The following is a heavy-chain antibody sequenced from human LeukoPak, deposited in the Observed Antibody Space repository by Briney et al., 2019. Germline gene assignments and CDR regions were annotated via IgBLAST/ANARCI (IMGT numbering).Heavy chain of an antibody. Sequence: SETLSLTCTASGGSISTHYWSWIRQPPGKGLEWIGCVLDSERTKDNPSLKSRATLSADTSKNQFSLRLTSVTAADSAVYYCATIKRGSIFGYFDFWGQGVLVTVSS. J-gene: IGHJ4*02. V-gene: IGHV4-59*11. CDR1: GGSISTHY. CDR2: VLDSERT. CDR3: ATIKRGSIFGYFDF. D-gene: IGHD5-18*01.